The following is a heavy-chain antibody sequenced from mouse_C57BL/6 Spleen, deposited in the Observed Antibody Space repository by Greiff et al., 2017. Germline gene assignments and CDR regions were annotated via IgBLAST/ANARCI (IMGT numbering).Heavy chain of an antibody. CDR3: ARNYYGSSWYFDY. CDR1: GYTFTDYY. Sequence: VQLQESGPELVKPGASVKISCKASGYTFTDYYINWVKQRPGQGLEWIGWIFPGSGSTYYNEKFKGKATLTVDKSSSTAYMLLSSLTSEDSAVYFCARNYYGSSWYFDYWGQGTTLTVSS. CDR2: IFPGSGST. D-gene: IGHD1-1*01. V-gene: IGHV1-75*01. J-gene: IGHJ2*01.